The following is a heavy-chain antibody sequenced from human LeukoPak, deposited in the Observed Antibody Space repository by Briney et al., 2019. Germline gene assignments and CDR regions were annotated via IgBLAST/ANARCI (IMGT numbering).Heavy chain of an antibody. CDR2: INNGGGGT. J-gene: IGHJ4*02. D-gene: IGHD3-10*01. CDR3: ARSGLATCHY. Sequence: PGGSLRLSCQASGFIFTDYAMSWVRQAPGKGLEWVSSINNGGGGTFFADSVKGRFTISRDDSRGMVYLQMNSLSAEDTAVHYCARSGLATCHYWGQGTLVTVSS. CDR1: GFIFTDYA. V-gene: IGHV3-23*01.